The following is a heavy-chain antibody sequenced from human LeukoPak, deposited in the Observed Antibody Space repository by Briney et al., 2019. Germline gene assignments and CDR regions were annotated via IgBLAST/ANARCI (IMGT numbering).Heavy chain of an antibody. J-gene: IGHJ4*02. V-gene: IGHV1-46*01. CDR1: GYTFSNYC. CDR2: INPSLHIP. Sequence: GASVKVSCKASGYTFSNYCMHWVRQAPGQGLEWLGIINPSLHIPIYAQTFQGRVTMTTDMSTSTFYMELSSLRSEDTAVYYCARDIKQQLARTLGYWGQGTLVTVSS. D-gene: IGHD6-13*01. CDR3: ARDIKQQLARTLGY.